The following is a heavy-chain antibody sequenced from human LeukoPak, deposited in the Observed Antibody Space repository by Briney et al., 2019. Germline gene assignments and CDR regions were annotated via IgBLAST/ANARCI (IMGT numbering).Heavy chain of an antibody. J-gene: IGHJ4*02. Sequence: SETLSLTCTVSGDSISTSSYYWGWIRQPPGKGLEWIGNIYYTGNTYYNPSLKSRVTISVDTSKNQFSLRLSSVSAADTAVYYCARGVGPYDSAGFYEYFFDYWGQGTLVTVSS. D-gene: IGHD3-22*01. V-gene: IGHV4-39*07. CDR2: IYYTGNT. CDR3: ARGVGPYDSAGFYEYFFDY. CDR1: GDSISTSSYY.